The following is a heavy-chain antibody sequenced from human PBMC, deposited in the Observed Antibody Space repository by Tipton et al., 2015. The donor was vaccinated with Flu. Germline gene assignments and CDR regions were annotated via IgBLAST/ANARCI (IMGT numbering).Heavy chain of an antibody. CDR1: GGSISSSSYY. Sequence: LRLSCTVSGGSISSSSYYWGWIRQPPGKGLEWIGSMYYSGSTDYNPSLKSRVTISVDTSKNQFSLRLSSVTAADTAMDYCVRDFGIWGSDHHAFDIWGKGTMVTVS. CDR3: VRDFGIWGSDHHAFDI. CDR2: MYYSGST. V-gene: IGHV4-39*07. J-gene: IGHJ3*02. D-gene: IGHD3-16*02.